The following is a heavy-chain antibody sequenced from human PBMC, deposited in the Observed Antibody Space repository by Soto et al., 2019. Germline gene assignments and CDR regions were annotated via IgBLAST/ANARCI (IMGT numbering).Heavy chain of an antibody. CDR2: ISDSGGST. D-gene: IGHD1-1*01. CDR3: ATYFGAGEKYNGIAY. V-gene: IGHV3-23*01. Sequence: EVQLLGSGGDLVQPGGSLKLSCAASTFTFSTYAMTWVRQAPGKGLEWLSSISDSGGSTYYANSVKGRFTISRDNSKNTVYLQMNSLRVEDTAVYFCATYFGAGEKYNGIAYWGQGTLVTVSS. CDR1: TFTFSTYA. J-gene: IGHJ4*02.